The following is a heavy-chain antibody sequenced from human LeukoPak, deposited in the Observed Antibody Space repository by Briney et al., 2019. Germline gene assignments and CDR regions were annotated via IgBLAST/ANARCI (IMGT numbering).Heavy chain of an antibody. CDR2: ISTYNGNT. CDR1: GYTFTSYG. J-gene: IGHJ5*02. V-gene: IGHV1-18*01. CDR3: ARDNTMVRGVIDWFDP. D-gene: IGHD3-10*01. Sequence: ASVKVSCKSSGYTFTSYGISWVRQAPGQGLEWMGWISTYNGNTNYAQKFQGRVTMTTDTSTSTAYMELRSLGSDDTAVYYCARDNTMVRGVIDWFDPWGQGTLVTVSS.